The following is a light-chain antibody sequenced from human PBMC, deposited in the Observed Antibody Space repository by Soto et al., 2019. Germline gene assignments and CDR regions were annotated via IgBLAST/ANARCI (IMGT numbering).Light chain of an antibody. Sequence: EIVMTQSPATLSVSPGERAPLSCRASQYMSNTLAWYQQKPGQAPRLLIYGVSARATGIPDRFIGSGSGTEFTLTISSLQSEDFAVYYCQQYNNWPRTFGQGTKVDI. CDR2: GVS. CDR1: QYMSNT. CDR3: QQYNNWPRT. V-gene: IGKV3-15*01. J-gene: IGKJ1*01.